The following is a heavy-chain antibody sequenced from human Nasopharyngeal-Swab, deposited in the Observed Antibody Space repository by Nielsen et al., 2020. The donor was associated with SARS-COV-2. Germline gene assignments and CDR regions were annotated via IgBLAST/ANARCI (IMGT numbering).Heavy chain of an antibody. J-gene: IGHJ6*04. CDR2: IYYSGST. V-gene: IGHV4-31*02. D-gene: IGHD3-22*01. Sequence: WIRQPPGKGLEWIGYIYYSGSTCYNPSLKSRVTISVDTSKNQFSLKLSSVTAADTAVYYCARQSWAGYYYDSSGYMDVWGKGTTVTVSS. CDR3: ARQSWAGYYYDSSGYMDV.